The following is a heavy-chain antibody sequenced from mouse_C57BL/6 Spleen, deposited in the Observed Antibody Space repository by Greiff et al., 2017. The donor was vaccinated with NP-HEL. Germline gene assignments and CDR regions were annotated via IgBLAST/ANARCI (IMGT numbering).Heavy chain of an antibody. D-gene: IGHD5-1-1*01. CDR2: INYDGSST. CDR3: ARGRYHWHFDV. Sequence: DVMLVESEGGLVQPGSSMKLSCTASGFTFSDYYMAWVRQVPEKGLEWVANINYDGSSTYYLDSLKSRFIISRDNAKNILYLQMSSLKSEDTATYYCARGRYHWHFDVWGTGTTVTVSS. V-gene: IGHV5-16*01. CDR1: GFTFSDYY. J-gene: IGHJ1*03.